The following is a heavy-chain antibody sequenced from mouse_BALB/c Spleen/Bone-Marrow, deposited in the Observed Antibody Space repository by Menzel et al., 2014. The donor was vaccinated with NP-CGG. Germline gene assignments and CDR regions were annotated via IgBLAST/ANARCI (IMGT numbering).Heavy chain of an antibody. Sequence: VQLVESGPELVRPGASVKMSCKASGYTFTSYWMNWVKQRPGQGLEWIGLINPSNSETRLNQKFKDKATLNVDKSSNTAYMQPSDLTSEYSAVYYCARSAKWFAYWGQGTLVTVSA. CDR1: GYTFTSYW. CDR2: INPSNSET. CDR3: ARSAKWFAY. V-gene: IGHV1-74*04. D-gene: IGHD1-2*01. J-gene: IGHJ3*01.